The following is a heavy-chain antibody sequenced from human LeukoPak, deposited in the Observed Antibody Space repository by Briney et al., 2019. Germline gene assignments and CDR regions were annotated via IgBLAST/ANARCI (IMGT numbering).Heavy chain of an antibody. Sequence: GGSLRLSCAASGFTFSGSAMPWVRQASGKGLEWVGLIRSKTNSYATVYGASVKGRFTISRDDSKNTAYLQVNSLKSEDTAVYYCTTGGSSSLVDYFDYWGQGTLVTVSS. CDR2: IRSKTNSYAT. CDR3: TTGGSSSLVDYFDY. D-gene: IGHD6-13*01. CDR1: GFTFSGSA. J-gene: IGHJ4*02. V-gene: IGHV3-73*01.